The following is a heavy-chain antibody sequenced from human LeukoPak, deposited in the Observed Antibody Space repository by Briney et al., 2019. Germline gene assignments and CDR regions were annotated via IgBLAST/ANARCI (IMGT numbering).Heavy chain of an antibody. D-gene: IGHD3-10*01. V-gene: IGHV3-23*01. CDR3: AKRGGYETMAAFDY. CDR2: ISPSGTDT. Sequence: GGSLRLSCAASGFTFNSYAMSWVRQAPGKGLEWVSAISPSGTDTYYADSVKGRFTISRDNSKNTMYLQMSSLRAEDSAVYYCAKRGGYETMAAFDYWGQGTLVTVSS. CDR1: GFTFNSYA. J-gene: IGHJ4*02.